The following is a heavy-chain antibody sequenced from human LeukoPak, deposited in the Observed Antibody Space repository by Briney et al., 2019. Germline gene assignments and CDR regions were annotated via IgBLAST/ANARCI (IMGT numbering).Heavy chain of an antibody. Sequence: SETLSLTCAVYGGSFSGYSWNWIRQPPVKGLEWIGETNHSGGTNYNPSLKSRVTISVDTSKKQFSLKLSSVTAADTAVYYCARHSTFFGVVIIKGRVRGPFDYWGQGTLVTVSS. CDR3: ARHSTFFGVVIIKGRVRGPFDY. CDR1: GGSFSGYS. J-gene: IGHJ4*02. CDR2: TNHSGGT. V-gene: IGHV4-34*01. D-gene: IGHD3-3*01.